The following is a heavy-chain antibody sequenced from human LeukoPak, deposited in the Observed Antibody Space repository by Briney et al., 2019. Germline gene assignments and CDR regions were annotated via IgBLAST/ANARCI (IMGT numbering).Heavy chain of an antibody. J-gene: IGHJ5*02. V-gene: IGHV4-4*07. CDR2: IYTSGST. CDR3: ARADRGYCSSTSCRNWFDP. CDR1: GGSISSYY. D-gene: IGHD2-2*01. Sequence: SETLSLTCTVSGGSISSYYWSWIRQPAGKGLEWIGRIYTSGSTNYNPSLKSRVTMSVDTSKNQFSLKLSSVTAADTAVYYCARADRGYCSSTSCRNWFDPWGQGTLVTVSS.